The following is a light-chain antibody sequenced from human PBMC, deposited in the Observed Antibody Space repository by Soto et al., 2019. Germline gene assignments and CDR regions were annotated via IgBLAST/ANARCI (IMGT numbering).Light chain of an antibody. V-gene: IGLV1-51*02. Sequence: QSVLTQPPSVSAAPGQKVTISCSGSSSNIGNNYVSWYQQLPGTAPKLLIYENNKRPAGIPDRFSGSKSGTSATLGITGLQTGDEAAYYCATWDSSLSAWVFGGGTKVTVL. CDR2: ENN. CDR3: ATWDSSLSAWV. CDR1: SSNIGNNY. J-gene: IGLJ3*02.